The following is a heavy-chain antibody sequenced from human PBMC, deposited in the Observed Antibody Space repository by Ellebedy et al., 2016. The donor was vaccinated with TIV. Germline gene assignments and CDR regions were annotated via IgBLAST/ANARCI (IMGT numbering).Heavy chain of an antibody. D-gene: IGHD5-18*01. CDR2: IKHSGST. Sequence: SETLSLTCAVYGGSFSGYYWSWIRQPPGKGLEWIGEIKHSGSTNYNPSLKSRVTISVDKSKNQFSLKLSSVTAADTAVYYCARGGGYSWHYYYMDVWGKGTTVTVSS. CDR1: GGSFSGYY. V-gene: IGHV4-34*01. J-gene: IGHJ6*03. CDR3: ARGGGYSWHYYYMDV.